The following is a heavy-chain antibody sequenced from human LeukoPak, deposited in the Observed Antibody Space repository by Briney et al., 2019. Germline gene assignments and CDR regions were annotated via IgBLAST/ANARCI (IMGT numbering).Heavy chain of an antibody. D-gene: IGHD5-24*01. CDR3: AILDTATSYYHYMAG. V-gene: IGHV3-21*01. Sequence: GGSLRLSCAASGFTFSSYSVIWVRQAPGKGLEWVSSISSSSSYIYYADSVKGRFTISRDNDKNSLYLQMKSQRAEDTAVYFCAILDTATSYYHYMAGWGKGSTVTV. CDR2: ISSSSSYI. CDR1: GFTFSSYS. J-gene: IGHJ6*03.